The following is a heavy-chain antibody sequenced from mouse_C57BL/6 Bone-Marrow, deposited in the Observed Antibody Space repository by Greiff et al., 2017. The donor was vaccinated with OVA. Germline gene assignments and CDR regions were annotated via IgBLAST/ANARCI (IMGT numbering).Heavy chain of an antibody. Sequence: EVMLVESGGGLVQPGGSLSLSCAASGFTFPDYYLSWVRQPPGKALEWLGFIRNKANGSTTEYSASVTGRFTISRANSQSILYLQMNALRAEDSATYYCARTGTWGFAYWGQGTLVTVSA. CDR3: ARTGTWGFAY. J-gene: IGHJ3*01. D-gene: IGHD4-1*01. CDR1: GFTFPDYY. V-gene: IGHV7-3*01. CDR2: IRNKANGSTT.